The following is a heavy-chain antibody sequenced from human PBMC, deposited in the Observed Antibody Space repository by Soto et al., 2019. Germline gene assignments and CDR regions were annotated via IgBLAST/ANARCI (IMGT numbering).Heavy chain of an antibody. CDR3: ARDSGGVTMVRGFDP. J-gene: IGHJ5*02. CDR2: INPNSGGT. CDR1: GYTFTGYY. D-gene: IGHD3-10*01. V-gene: IGHV1-2*04. Sequence: GASVKVSCKASGYTFTGYYMHWVRQAPGQGLEWMGWINPNSGGTNYAQKFQGWVTMTRDTSISTAYMELSRLRSDDTAVYYCARDSGGVTMVRGFDPWGQGTLVTVSS.